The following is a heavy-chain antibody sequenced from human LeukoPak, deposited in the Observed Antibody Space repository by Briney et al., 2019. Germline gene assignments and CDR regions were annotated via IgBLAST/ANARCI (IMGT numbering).Heavy chain of an antibody. V-gene: IGHV3-21*04. D-gene: IGHD2-2*01. Sequence: GGSLRLSCAVSGFTFSSYSMNWVRQAPGKGLEWVSSISSSSSYIYYADSVKGRFTISRDNAKNSLYLQMNSLRAEDTAVYYCASIQLLARFDYWGQGTLVTVSS. J-gene: IGHJ4*02. CDR1: GFTFSSYS. CDR2: ISSSSSYI. CDR3: ASIQLLARFDY.